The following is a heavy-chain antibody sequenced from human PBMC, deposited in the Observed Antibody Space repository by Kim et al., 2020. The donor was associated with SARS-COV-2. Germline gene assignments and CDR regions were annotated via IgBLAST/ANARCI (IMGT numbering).Heavy chain of an antibody. CDR3: TTEWGTVTTLVYYFDY. D-gene: IGHD4-17*01. Sequence: ATVKVRFTRSRDDTKNTLYLQMNRLKTEDTAVYYCTTEWGTVTTLVYYFDYWGQGTLVTVSS. V-gene: IGHV3-15*01. J-gene: IGHJ4*02.